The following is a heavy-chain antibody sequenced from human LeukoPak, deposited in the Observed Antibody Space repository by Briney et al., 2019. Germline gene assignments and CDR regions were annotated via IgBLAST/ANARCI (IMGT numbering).Heavy chain of an antibody. V-gene: IGHV3-21*01. Sequence: GGSLRLSCAASGFTFSSYSMNWVRQAPGKGLEWVSSISSSGSHIYYADSVKGRITISRDNAKNSVYLQMNSLRAEDTAVYYCARSDGYGLVGIWGQGTMVTVSS. CDR2: ISSSGSHI. CDR1: GFTFSSYS. J-gene: IGHJ3*02. CDR3: ARSDGYGLVGI. D-gene: IGHD3-10*01.